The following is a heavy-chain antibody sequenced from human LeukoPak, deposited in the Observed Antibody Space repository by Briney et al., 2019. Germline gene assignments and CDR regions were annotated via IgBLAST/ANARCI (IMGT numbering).Heavy chain of an antibody. CDR3: ARQSRDGSKTRGYYFDY. D-gene: IGHD3-10*01. Sequence: GESLKISCKGSGYXFTSYWIGWVRQMPGKGLEWMGIIYPGDSDTRYSPSFQGQVTISADKSISTVYLQWSSLKASDTAMYYCARQSRDGSKTRGYYFDYWGQGTLVTVSS. J-gene: IGHJ4*02. CDR1: GYXFTSYW. V-gene: IGHV5-51*01. CDR2: IYPGDSDT.